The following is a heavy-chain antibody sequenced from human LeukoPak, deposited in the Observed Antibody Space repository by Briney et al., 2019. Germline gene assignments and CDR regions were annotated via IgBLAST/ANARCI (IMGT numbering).Heavy chain of an antibody. J-gene: IGHJ4*02. V-gene: IGHV3-21*01. D-gene: IGHD3-22*01. CDR1: GFTFSSYS. Sequence: GGSLRLSCAASGFTFSSYSMNWVRQAPGKGLEWVSSISSSSSYIYYADSVKGRFTISRDNAKNSLYLQMNSLRAEDTAVYYCARKFGYYDSNSGFDYWGQGTLVTVSS. CDR2: ISSSSSYI. CDR3: ARKFGYYDSNSGFDY.